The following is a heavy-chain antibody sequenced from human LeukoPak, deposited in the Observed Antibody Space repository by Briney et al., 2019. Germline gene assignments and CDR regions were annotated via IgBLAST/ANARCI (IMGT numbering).Heavy chain of an antibody. CDR3: ARDPGDGSIYFQH. D-gene: IGHD5-24*01. CDR2: IYYSGST. CDR1: GGSISCGDYY. Sequence: PSETLSLTCTVSGGSISCGDYYWSWIHQPPGKDLEWIGYIYYSGSTYYNPSLKSRVTISVDTSKNQFSLKLSSVTAADTAVYYCARDPGDGSIYFQHWGEGTLVTVSS. J-gene: IGHJ1*01. V-gene: IGHV4-30-4*01.